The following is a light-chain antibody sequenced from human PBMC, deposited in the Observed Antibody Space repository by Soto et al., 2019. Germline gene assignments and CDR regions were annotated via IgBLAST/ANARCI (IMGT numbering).Light chain of an antibody. CDR2: EVI. Sequence: QSVRPHPASGSGSPGQSIPISCAGPASAIGGYNYVSWNQQHPGKAPKVMIYEVINRPSGVSNRFSGPKSGNTAPLTISGLQAEDEADYYCSSYTSSSTLYVFGSGTKVTVL. CDR1: ASAIGGYNY. V-gene: IGLV2-14*01. CDR3: SSYTSSSTLYV. J-gene: IGLJ1*01.